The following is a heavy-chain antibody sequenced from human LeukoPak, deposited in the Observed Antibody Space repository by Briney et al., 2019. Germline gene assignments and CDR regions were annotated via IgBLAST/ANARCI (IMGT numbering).Heavy chain of an antibody. J-gene: IGHJ4*02. CDR2: ISWNNGSI. D-gene: IGHD2-2*01. Sequence: GGSLRLSCAASGFTFEDYAMHWVRQAPGKVLEWVSGISWNNGSIRYADSVKGRFTISRVNAKNSLYLQMNSLRAEDTALYYCAKDRACSSTSCYPPYSSSSEFGYWGQGTLVTVSS. CDR1: GFTFEDYA. V-gene: IGHV3-9*01. CDR3: AKDRACSSTSCYPPYSSSSEFGY.